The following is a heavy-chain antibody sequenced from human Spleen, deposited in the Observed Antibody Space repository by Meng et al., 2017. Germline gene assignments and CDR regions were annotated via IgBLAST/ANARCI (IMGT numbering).Heavy chain of an antibody. CDR2: IKQDGSEK. Sequence: GESLKISCAASGFTFDDYAMHWVRQAPGKGLEWVANIKQDGSEKYYVDSVRGRFTISRDNAKHSLSLQMNSLRAEDTAVYYCAGGRIIHWGQGTLVTVSS. CDR1: GFTFDDYA. V-gene: IGHV3-7*01. D-gene: IGHD1-14*01. CDR3: AGGRIIH. J-gene: IGHJ4*02.